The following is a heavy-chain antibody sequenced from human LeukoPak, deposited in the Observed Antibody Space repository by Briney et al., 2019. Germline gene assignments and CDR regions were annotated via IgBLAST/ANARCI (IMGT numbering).Heavy chain of an antibody. Sequence: ASVKVSCKTSGYNFTRFGVSWVRQAPGQGLEWMGWISGYNGNTNSAQNLQGRVTMTTDTSTSTAYMELRSLTSDDTAVYYCARTPPGGLIDYWGQGTLVTVSS. J-gene: IGHJ4*02. CDR2: ISGYNGNT. V-gene: IGHV1-18*01. CDR1: GYNFTRFG. CDR3: ARTPPGGLIDY. D-gene: IGHD3-10*01.